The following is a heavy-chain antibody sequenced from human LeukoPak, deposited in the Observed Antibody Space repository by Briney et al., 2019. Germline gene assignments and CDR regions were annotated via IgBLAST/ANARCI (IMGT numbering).Heavy chain of an antibody. Sequence: GGSLRLSCAASGFTFNNYAMTWVRQAPGKGLEWVSTVSGSGGTTYYADSVDGRFTISRDNSKNTLYLQMNSLRAEDTAVYYCAKDRTWGLDYWGQGTLVTVSS. J-gene: IGHJ4*02. CDR2: VSGSGGTT. D-gene: IGHD7-27*01. CDR1: GFTFNNYA. V-gene: IGHV3-23*01. CDR3: AKDRTWGLDY.